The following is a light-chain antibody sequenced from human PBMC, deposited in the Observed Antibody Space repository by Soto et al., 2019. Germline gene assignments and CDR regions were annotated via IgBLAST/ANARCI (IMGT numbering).Light chain of an antibody. CDR1: QSLSTN. V-gene: IGKV3-20*01. J-gene: IGKJ3*01. CDR2: GAS. CDR3: QQLGTTPPFA. Sequence: EIVLTQSPGTLSLSPGERATLSCRASQSLSTNLAWYQQKPGQPPRLLTYGASSRATGIPDRFSGSGSGTDFTLTTSRLEPEDSAVYYCQQLGTTPPFAFGPGTRVDMK.